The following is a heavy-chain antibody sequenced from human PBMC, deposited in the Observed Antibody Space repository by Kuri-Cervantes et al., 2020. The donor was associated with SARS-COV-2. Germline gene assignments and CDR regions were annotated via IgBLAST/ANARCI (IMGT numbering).Heavy chain of an antibody. D-gene: IGHD3-10*01. J-gene: IGHJ4*02. Sequence: SQTLSLTCAVYGGPFRGYFWTWIRQPPGKGLEWIGEIDHSGSTRYNPSLKSRVTISVDTSKNQFSLKLSSVTAADTAVYYCARQTQYYGSGSYSIRGQYYFDYWGQGTLVTVSS. CDR3: ARQTQYYGSGSYSIRGQYYFDY. CDR1: GGPFRGYF. V-gene: IGHV4-34*01. CDR2: IDHSGST.